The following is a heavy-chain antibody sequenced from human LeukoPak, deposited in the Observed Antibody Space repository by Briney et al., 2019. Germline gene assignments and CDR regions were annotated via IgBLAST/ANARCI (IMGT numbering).Heavy chain of an antibody. Sequence: SVKVSCKASGGTFSSYAVSWVRQAPGQGLEWMGGIIPIFGTANYAQKFQGRVTITTDESTSTAYMELSSLRSEDTAVYYCARGKEVTMIPRSAFDIWGQGTMVTVSS. CDR1: GGTFSSYA. V-gene: IGHV1-69*05. J-gene: IGHJ3*02. CDR2: IIPIFGTA. D-gene: IGHD3-22*01. CDR3: ARGKEVTMIPRSAFDI.